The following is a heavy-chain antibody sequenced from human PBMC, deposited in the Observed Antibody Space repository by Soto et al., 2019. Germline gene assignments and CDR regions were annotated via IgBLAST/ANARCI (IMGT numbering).Heavy chain of an antibody. CDR1: GGSFSGYY. D-gene: IGHD6-19*01. CDR2: INHSGST. J-gene: IGHJ4*02. Sequence: SETLSLTCAVYGGSFSGYYWSWIRQPPGKGLEWIGEINHSGSTNYNPSLKSRVTISVDTSKNQFSLKLSSVTAADTAVYYCARGNSAGWYSLQYWGQGTLVTVSS. V-gene: IGHV4-34*01. CDR3: ARGNSAGWYSLQY.